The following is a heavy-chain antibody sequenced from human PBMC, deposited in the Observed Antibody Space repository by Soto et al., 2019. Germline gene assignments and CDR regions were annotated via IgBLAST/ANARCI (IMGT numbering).Heavy chain of an antibody. D-gene: IGHD4-17*01. V-gene: IGHV5-10-1*01. CDR3: ARPGPTTVEGYYYYGMDV. J-gene: IGHJ6*02. Sequence: GESLKISCKGSGYSFTSYWISWVRQMPGKGLEWMGRIDPSDSYTNYSPSFQGHVTISADKSISTAYLQWSSLKASDTAMYYCARPGPTTVEGYYYYGMDVWGQGTTVTVSS. CDR2: IDPSDSYT. CDR1: GYSFTSYW.